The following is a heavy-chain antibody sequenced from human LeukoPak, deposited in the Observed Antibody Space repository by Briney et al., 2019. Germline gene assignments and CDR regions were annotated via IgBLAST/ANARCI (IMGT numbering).Heavy chain of an antibody. CDR2: ISSSGSTI. CDR3: AKRPNFDY. CDR1: GFTFSSYE. V-gene: IGHV3-48*03. J-gene: IGHJ4*02. Sequence: GGSLRLSCAASGFTFSSYEMNWVRQAPGKGLEWVSYISSSGSTIYYADSVKGRFTISRDNSKNTLYLQMNSLRAEDTAVYYCAKRPNFDYWGQGTLVTVSS.